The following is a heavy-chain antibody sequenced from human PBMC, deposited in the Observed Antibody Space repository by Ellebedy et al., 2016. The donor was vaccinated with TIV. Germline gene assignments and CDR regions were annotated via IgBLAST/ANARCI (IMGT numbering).Heavy chain of an antibody. V-gene: IGHV3-7*01. CDR2: IYQDGSEK. CDR1: RFSFSSYW. J-gene: IGHJ3*02. CDR3: ATEGSYGDYRFPAHAFTM. D-gene: IGHD4-17*01. Sequence: GESLKISCAASRFSFSSYWMSWVRQPPGKGLEWVANIYQDGSEKYYLDAVKGRFTISRDNAKNSLYLQMNSLRAENTSVYYWATEGSYGDYRFPAHAFTMWGQGTMVTVSS.